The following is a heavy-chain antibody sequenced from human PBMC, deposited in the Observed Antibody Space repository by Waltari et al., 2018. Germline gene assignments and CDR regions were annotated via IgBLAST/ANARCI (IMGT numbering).Heavy chain of an antibody. CDR1: GGSINSSSYY. Sequence: QLQLQESGPGLVKPSETLSLTCTVSGGSINSSSYYWAWIRQPPGKGLEWIGSIYYSGSTYYNPSLKSRVTVSVDASKNQFSLKLSSVTAADTAVYYCARDRTGFDYWGQGTLVTVSS. J-gene: IGHJ4*02. CDR2: IYYSGST. V-gene: IGHV4-39*02. CDR3: ARDRTGFDY.